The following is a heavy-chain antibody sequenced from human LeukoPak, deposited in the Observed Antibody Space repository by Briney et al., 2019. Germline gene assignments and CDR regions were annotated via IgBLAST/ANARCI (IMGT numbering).Heavy chain of an antibody. V-gene: IGHV1-46*01. D-gene: IGHD4-23*01. CDR3: ARDRRVVTSIDY. J-gene: IGHJ4*02. CDR2: INPTVGST. Sequence: GASVKVSCKASGYTFTNYCMHWVRQAPGQGLEWMAIINPTVGSTTFAQKFQGRVIMTRDTSTSTVYMELSSLRSEDTAVYYCARDRRVVTSIDYWGQGTLVTVSS. CDR1: GYTFTNYC.